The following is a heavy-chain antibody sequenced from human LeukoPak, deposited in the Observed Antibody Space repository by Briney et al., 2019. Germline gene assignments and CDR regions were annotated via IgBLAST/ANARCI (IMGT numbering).Heavy chain of an antibody. D-gene: IGHD2-8*01. J-gene: IGHJ4*02. CDR1: GFTFSSYS. CDR3: ARDRGYCPNGVCYIRYYFDY. V-gene: IGHV3-30-3*01. Sequence: GGSLRLSCAASGFTFSSYSMNWVRQAPGKGLEWVAVISFDGNNKYYADSVKGRFIISRDNSKNTLYLQMNSLRAEDTAMYFCARDRGYCPNGVCYIRYYFDYWGQGTLVTVSS. CDR2: ISFDGNNK.